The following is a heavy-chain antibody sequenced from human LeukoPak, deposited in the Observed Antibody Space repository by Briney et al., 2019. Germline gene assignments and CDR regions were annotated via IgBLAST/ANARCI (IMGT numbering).Heavy chain of an antibody. J-gene: IGHJ4*02. CDR3: ARDLFYSVSGTYYNVGRVFNY. CDR2: INPNSGGT. D-gene: IGHD3-10*01. CDR1: GYTFTGYY. V-gene: IGHV1-2*02. Sequence: ASVKVSCKASGYTFTGYYMHWVRQAPGQGLEWMGWINPNSGGTNYAQKFQGRVTMTRDTSITTAYMELTSLRSDDTAVYYCARDLFYSVSGTYYNVGRVFNYWGQGTLVTVTS.